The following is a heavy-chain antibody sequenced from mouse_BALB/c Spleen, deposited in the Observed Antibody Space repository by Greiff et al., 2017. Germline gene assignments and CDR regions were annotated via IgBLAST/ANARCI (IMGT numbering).Heavy chain of an antibody. J-gene: IGHJ4*01. CDR3: ARPTDYYYAMDY. V-gene: IGHV14-3*02. D-gene: IGHD1-1*01. Sequence: VQLQQSGAELVKPGASVKLSCTASGFTIKDIYMPWVKQRPEQGLEWIGRIDPANGNTKYDPKFQGKATITADTSSNTAYLQLSSLTSEDTAVYYCARPTDYYYAMDYWGQGTSVTVSS. CDR2: IDPANGNT. CDR1: GFTIKDIY.